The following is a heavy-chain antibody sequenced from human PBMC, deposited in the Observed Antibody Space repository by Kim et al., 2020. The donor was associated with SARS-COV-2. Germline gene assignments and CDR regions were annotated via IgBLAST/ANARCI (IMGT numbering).Heavy chain of an antibody. CDR3: ARGVDGSGSYYGWFDP. Sequence: SETLSLTCAVYGGSFSGYYWSWIRQPPGKGLEWIGEINHSGSTNYNPSLKSRVTISVDTSKNQFSLKLSSVTAADTAVYYCARGVDGSGSYYGWFDPWGQGTLVTVSS. V-gene: IGHV4-34*01. D-gene: IGHD3-10*01. J-gene: IGHJ5*02. CDR2: INHSGST. CDR1: GGSFSGYY.